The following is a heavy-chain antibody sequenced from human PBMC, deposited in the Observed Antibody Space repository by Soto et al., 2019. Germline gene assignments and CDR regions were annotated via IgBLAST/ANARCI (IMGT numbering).Heavy chain of an antibody. V-gene: IGHV3-30-3*01. CDR1: GFTFGSYA. Sequence: PGGSLRLSGASSGFTFGSYAMHWVRQAPGKGLEWVAVISYDGSNKYYADSVKGRFTISRDNSKNTLYLQMNSLRAEDTAVYYCASGPVGVVVTAIGWFDPWGQGTLVTVSS. D-gene: IGHD2-21*02. CDR2: ISYDGSNK. J-gene: IGHJ5*02. CDR3: ASGPVGVVVTAIGWFDP.